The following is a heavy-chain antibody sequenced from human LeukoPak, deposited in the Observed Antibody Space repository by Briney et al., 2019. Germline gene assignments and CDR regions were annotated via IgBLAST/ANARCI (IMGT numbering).Heavy chain of an antibody. CDR3: ARISSSNWYNERGAFDV. CDR1: GGSISSSSYY. V-gene: IGHV4-61*05. D-gene: IGHD6-13*01. CDR2: IYYSGST. J-gene: IGHJ3*01. Sequence: PSETLSLTCTVSGGSISSSSYYWGWIRQPPGKGLEWIGYIYYSGSTNYNPSLKSRVTISVDTSKNQFSLKLRSVTAADTAVYYCARISSSNWYNERGAFDVWGQGTMVTVSS.